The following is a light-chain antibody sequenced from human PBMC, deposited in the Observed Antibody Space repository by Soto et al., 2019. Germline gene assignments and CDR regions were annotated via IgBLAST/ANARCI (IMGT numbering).Light chain of an antibody. CDR3: QSYDNNLEI. V-gene: IGLV1-40*01. CDR1: SSNIGSTYD. Sequence: QAVVTQPPSVSGAPGQRVTISCTGRSSNIGSTYDVQWFQQLPGTAPKLLIYGNTNRPSGVPDRFSGSKSGTSASLAITGLHAEDEADYYCQSYDNNLEIFGGGTKVTVL. CDR2: GNT. J-gene: IGLJ2*01.